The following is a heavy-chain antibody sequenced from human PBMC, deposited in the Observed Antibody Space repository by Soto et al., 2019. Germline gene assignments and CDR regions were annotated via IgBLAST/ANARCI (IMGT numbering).Heavy chain of an antibody. Sequence: SETLSLTCTVSGGSISSGDYYWSWIRQPPGKGLEWIGYIYYSGSTYYNPSLKSRVTISVDTSKNQFSLKLSSVTAADTAVYYCAREVTTGTLDYWGQGTLVTVSS. CDR3: AREVTTGTLDY. J-gene: IGHJ4*02. CDR2: IYYSGST. D-gene: IGHD1-1*01. CDR1: GGSISSGDYY. V-gene: IGHV4-30-4*01.